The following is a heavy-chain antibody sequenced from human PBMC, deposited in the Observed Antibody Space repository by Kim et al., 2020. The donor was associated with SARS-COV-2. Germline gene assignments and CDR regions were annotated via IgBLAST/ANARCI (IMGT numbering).Heavy chain of an antibody. CDR2: IWYDGSNK. CDR1: GFTFSSYA. J-gene: IGHJ2*01. V-gene: IGHV3-33*06. CDR3: AKDFSNPEFNWYFDL. Sequence: GGSLRLSCAASGFTFSSYAMHWVRQAPGKGLEWVAVIWYDGSNKYYADSVKGRFTISRDNSKNTLYLQMNSLRAEDTAVYYCAKDFSNPEFNWYFDLWGR. D-gene: IGHD4-4*01.